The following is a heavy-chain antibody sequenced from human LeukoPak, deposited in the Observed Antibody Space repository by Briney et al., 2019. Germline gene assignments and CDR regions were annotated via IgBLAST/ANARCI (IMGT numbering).Heavy chain of an antibody. J-gene: IGHJ4*02. CDR1: GGNFRSYG. V-gene: IGHV1-69*04. CDR3: AICSAGTGWYFDS. Sequence: SVKVACKATGGNFRSYGISWVRQAPGQGPEWLGRIIPHVGLIYHAQSLQGRLSITADTSTSTAYMELRSLRSEDTAVYYCAICSAGTGWYFDSWGQGSLVTVSS. D-gene: IGHD6-19*01. CDR2: IIPHVGLI.